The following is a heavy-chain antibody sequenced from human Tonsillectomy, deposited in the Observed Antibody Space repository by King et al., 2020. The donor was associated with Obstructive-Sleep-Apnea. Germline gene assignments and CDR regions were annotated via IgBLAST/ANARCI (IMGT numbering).Heavy chain of an antibody. CDR1: GGTISSYY. CDR3: ARQSSIRRPFDI. V-gene: IGHV4-59*08. D-gene: IGHD4-17*01. Sequence: VQLQESGPGLVKPSETLSLNCTVSGGTISSYYWSWIRQPPGKGLEWIGYIYHTGSTNYNPSLKSRVTISVDTSKNQISLNMSSVTAADTAVYHGARQSSIRRPFDIWGQGTMVTVSS. CDR2: IYHTGST. J-gene: IGHJ3*02.